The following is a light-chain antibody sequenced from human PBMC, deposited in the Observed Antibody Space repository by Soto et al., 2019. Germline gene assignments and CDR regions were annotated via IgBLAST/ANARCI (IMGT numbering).Light chain of an antibody. CDR3: QTWGTGGVV. CDR1: SGHSSYA. J-gene: IGLJ2*01. Sequence: QPVLTQSPSASASLGASVKLTCTLSSGHSSYAIAWNQQQPEKGPRYLMKLNSDGSHSKGDGIPDRFSGSSSGAERYLTISSLQSEDEADYYCQTWGTGGVVFGGGTKLTVL. CDR2: LNSDGSH. V-gene: IGLV4-69*01.